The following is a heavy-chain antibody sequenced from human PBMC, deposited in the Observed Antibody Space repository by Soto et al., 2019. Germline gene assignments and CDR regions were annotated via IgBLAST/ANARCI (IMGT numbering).Heavy chain of an antibody. V-gene: IGHV4-59*07. J-gene: IGHJ3*02. D-gene: IGHD3-10*01. CDR1: GRSICSYY. CDR3: ARVWGGAFDI. Sequence: PSDTLSRTCPIAGRSICSYYWSWIRQPPGKGLEWIGYIYYSGSTNYNPSLKSRVTISVDTSKNQFSLKLSSVTAADTAVYYRARVWGGAFDIWGQGTMVS. CDR2: IYYSGST.